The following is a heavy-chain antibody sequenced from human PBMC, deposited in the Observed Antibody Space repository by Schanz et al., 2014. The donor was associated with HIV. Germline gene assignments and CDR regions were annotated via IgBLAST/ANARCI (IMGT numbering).Heavy chain of an antibody. V-gene: IGHV3-33*06. CDR1: GFTFNYYG. Sequence: QVQLVESGGGVVQPGRSLRLSCAASGFTFNYYGMHWVRQAPGKGLEWVGVIWYDGTNKYYADSVKGRFTISRDNSKNTLYLQMNSLRAEDTAVYYCAKGQRGVVRGDIDYWGQGTLVTVSS. J-gene: IGHJ4*02. CDR2: IWYDGTNK. CDR3: AKGQRGVVRGDIDY. D-gene: IGHD3-10*01.